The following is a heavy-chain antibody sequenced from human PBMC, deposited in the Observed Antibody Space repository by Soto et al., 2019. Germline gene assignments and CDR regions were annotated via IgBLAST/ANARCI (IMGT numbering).Heavy chain of an antibody. CDR1: GFTFSSYA. Sequence: GGSLRFSCAASGFTFSSYAMSWVRQAPGKGLEWVSAISGSGGSSYYADSVKGRFTISRDNSKNTLYLQMNSLRAEDTAVYYCARSPTVTTYDYYYYMDVWGKGTTVTVSS. J-gene: IGHJ6*03. CDR2: ISGSGGSS. V-gene: IGHV3-23*01. D-gene: IGHD4-17*01. CDR3: ARSPTVTTYDYYYYMDV.